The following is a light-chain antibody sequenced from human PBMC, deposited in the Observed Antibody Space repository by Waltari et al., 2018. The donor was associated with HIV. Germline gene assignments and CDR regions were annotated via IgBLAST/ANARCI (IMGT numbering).Light chain of an antibody. V-gene: IGKV1-12*01. Sequence: DIQMTQSPSSVSASVGDRVIITCRASQDISRWLVWYQQKPGKAPELLFHTASTLHTEVPSRFSASGSGKDFTLTISSLQPEDFASYYCQQTDSFPRTFGQGTKLEIK. CDR1: QDISRW. CDR2: TAS. CDR3: QQTDSFPRT. J-gene: IGKJ1*01.